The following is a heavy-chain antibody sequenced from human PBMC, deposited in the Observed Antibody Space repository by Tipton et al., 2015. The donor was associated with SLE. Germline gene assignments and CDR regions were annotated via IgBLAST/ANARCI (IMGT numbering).Heavy chain of an antibody. V-gene: IGHV4-39*01. CDR1: GGSISSSSYY. CDR3: ARQIGEAALDY. D-gene: IGHD6-13*01. J-gene: IGHJ4*02. Sequence: GLVKPSETLSLTCTVSGGSISSSSYYWGWIRQPPGKGLEWIGSIYYSGSTYYNPSLKSRVTISVDTSKNQFSLKLSSVTAADTAVYYCARQIGEAALDYWGQGTLVTVSS. CDR2: IYYSGST.